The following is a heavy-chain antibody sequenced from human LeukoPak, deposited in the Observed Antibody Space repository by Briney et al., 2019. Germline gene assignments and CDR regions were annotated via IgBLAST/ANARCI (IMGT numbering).Heavy chain of an antibody. CDR3: AKGWFGEYHFGGSNFDY. CDR2: IRYDGSNK. D-gene: IGHD3-10*01. V-gene: IGHV3-30*02. J-gene: IGHJ4*02. Sequence: TGGSLRLSCAASGFTFSSHGMHWVRQAPGKGLEWVAFIRYDGSNKYYADSVKGRFTISRDNSKNTLYLQMNSLRAEDTAVYYCAKGWFGEYHFGGSNFDYWGQGTLVTVSS. CDR1: GFTFSSHG.